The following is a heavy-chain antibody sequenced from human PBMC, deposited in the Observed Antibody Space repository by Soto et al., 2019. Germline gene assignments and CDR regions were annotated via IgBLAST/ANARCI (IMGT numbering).Heavy chain of an antibody. D-gene: IGHD2-15*01. CDR3: AGCNSGMCYFHY. J-gene: IGHJ4*02. V-gene: IGHV3-66*01. CDR2: IYSGGST. CDR1: GFTFSSNY. Sequence: EVQLVESGGDLVQPGGSLRLSCAASGFTFSSNYMSWVRQAPGKGLEWVSVIYSGGSTYYADSVKGRFTISRDNSKNTLKLQMNSLRAEDTAVYYCAGCNSGMCYFHYCGQGTLVTVSS.